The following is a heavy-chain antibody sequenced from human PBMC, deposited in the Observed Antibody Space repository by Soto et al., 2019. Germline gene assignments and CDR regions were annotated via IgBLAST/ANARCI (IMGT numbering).Heavy chain of an antibody. CDR2: LYFNGGT. CDR3: ARGISKYGSWYEPHTWFDA. Sequence: QVQLQESGPGLVKPSQTLSLTCTVSGGPINSPDYYWTWIRQSPGKGLEWIGYLYFNGGTQYNPSLRTPVSMSLDTSKKHFSLKMRSVTAADTAVYYCARGISKYGSWYEPHTWFDAWGPGVLVTVSS. CDR1: GGPINSPDYY. J-gene: IGHJ5*02. D-gene: IGHD6-13*01. V-gene: IGHV4-30-4*01.